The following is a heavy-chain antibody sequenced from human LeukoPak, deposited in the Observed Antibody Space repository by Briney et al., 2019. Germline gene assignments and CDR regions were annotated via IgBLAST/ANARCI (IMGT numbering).Heavy chain of an antibody. Sequence: GESLKISCKGSGYSFTSYRIGWVRQMPGKGLEWMGIIYPGDSDTRYSPSFQGQVTISADKSISTAYLQWSSLKASDTAMYYCARHSVPFGGVIASFDYWGQGTLVTVSS. V-gene: IGHV5-51*01. CDR3: ARHSVPFGGVIASFDY. CDR2: IYPGDSDT. D-gene: IGHD3-16*02. CDR1: GYSFTSYR. J-gene: IGHJ4*02.